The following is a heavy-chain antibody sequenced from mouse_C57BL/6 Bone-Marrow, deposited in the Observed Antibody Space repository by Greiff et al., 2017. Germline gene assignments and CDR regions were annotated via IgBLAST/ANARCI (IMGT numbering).Heavy chain of an antibody. CDR1: GYTFTSYW. CDR2: IDPSDSYT. D-gene: IGHD2-10*02. V-gene: IGHV1-69*01. J-gene: IGHJ2*01. CDR3: ARGGYGNYYFDY. Sequence: QVQLQQPGAELVMPGASVKLSCKASGYTFTSYWMHWVKQRPGQGLEWIGEIDPSDSYTNYNQKFKGKSTLTVDKSSSKAYMQRSSLTSEDSAVYYCARGGYGNYYFDYWGQGTTLTVSS.